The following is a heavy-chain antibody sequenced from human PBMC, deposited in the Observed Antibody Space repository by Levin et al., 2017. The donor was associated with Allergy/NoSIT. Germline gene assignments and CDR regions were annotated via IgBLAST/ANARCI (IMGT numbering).Heavy chain of an antibody. J-gene: IGHJ4*02. CDR1: GGSFSGYY. Sequence: SETLSLTCAVYGGSFSGYYWSWIRQPPGKGLEWIGEINHSGSTNYNPSLKSRVTISVDTSKNQFSLKLSSVTAADTAVYYCAREPTGYAHYYFDYWGQGTLVTVSS. D-gene: IGHD3-9*01. V-gene: IGHV4-34*01. CDR2: INHSGST. CDR3: AREPTGYAHYYFDY.